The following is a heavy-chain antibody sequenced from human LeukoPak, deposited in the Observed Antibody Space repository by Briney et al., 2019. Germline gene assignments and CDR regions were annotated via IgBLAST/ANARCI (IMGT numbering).Heavy chain of an antibody. CDR1: GYSISSGYY. D-gene: IGHD5-12*01. CDR3: ARGTWLDY. Sequence: SETLSLTCTVSGYSISSGYYWGWIRQPPGKGLEWIGSIYHSGSTYYNPSLKSRVTISVDTSKNQFSLKLSSVTAADTAVYYCARGTWLDYWGEGTLVTVSS. CDR2: IYHSGST. J-gene: IGHJ4*02. V-gene: IGHV4-38-2*02.